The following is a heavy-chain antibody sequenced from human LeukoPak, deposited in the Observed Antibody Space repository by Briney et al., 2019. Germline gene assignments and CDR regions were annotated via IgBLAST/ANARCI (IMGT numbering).Heavy chain of an antibody. CDR2: IKPDGSEK. J-gene: IGHJ6*03. CDR3: ARDLTFGYDYMDV. D-gene: IGHD3-16*01. CDR1: GFSFSSFW. Sequence: GGSLRLSCTASGFSFSSFWMTWVRQAPGEGLQWVANIKPDGSEKYYVDSVKGRFTISRDNAKNSLYLQMNSLRAEDTAVYFCARDLTFGYDYMDVWGKGTTVTISS. V-gene: IGHV3-7*01.